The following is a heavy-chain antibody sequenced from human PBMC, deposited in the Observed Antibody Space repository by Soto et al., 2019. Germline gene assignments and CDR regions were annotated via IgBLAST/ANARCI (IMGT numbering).Heavy chain of an antibody. CDR1: GFTFSSYA. J-gene: IGHJ3*02. CDR3: ANPFGWFGEPKRHLVNEGAFDI. V-gene: IGHV3-23*01. CDR2: ISARGGST. D-gene: IGHD3-10*01. Sequence: EVQLLESGGGLVQPGWSLRLSCAASGFTFSSYAMSWVRQAPGKGPEWVSAISARGGSTYYADSGKALFTTSRDNSKNTLYLQMNSLRAEDTAVYYCANPFGWFGEPKRHLVNEGAFDIWGQGTMVTVSA.